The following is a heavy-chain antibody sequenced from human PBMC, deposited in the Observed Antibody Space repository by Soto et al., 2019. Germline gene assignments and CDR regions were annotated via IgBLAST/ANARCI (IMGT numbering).Heavy chain of an antibody. J-gene: IGHJ6*02. CDR2: IWYDGSNK. CDR1: VFTFSSYG. Sequence: WGSLRLSCSASVFTFSSYGMHWFRQAPGKGLEWVAVIWYDGSNKYYADSVKGRFIISRDNSKNTLYLQMNSLRAEDTAVYYCARELGYCSSTSCYKGYYGMDVWGPGTTVTVSS. CDR3: ARELGYCSSTSCYKGYYGMDV. D-gene: IGHD2-2*02. V-gene: IGHV3-33*01.